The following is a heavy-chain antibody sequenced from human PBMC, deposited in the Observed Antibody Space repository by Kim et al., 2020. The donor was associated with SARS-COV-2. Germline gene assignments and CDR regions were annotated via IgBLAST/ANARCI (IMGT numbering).Heavy chain of an antibody. Sequence: GGSLRLSCAASGFTFSSYAMHWVRQAPGKGLEWVAVISYDGSNKYYADSVKGRFTISRDNSKNTLYLQMNSLRAEDTAVYYCASAVRLQVYYYYYGMDVWGQGTTVTVSS. V-gene: IGHV3-30*04. CDR3: ASAVRLQVYYYYYGMDV. CDR2: ISYDGSNK. J-gene: IGHJ6*02. CDR1: GFTFSSYA. D-gene: IGHD4-4*01.